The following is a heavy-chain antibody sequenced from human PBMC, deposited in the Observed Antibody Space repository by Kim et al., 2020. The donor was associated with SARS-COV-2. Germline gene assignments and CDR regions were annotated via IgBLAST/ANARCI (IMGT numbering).Heavy chain of an antibody. J-gene: IGHJ5*02. D-gene: IGHD3-22*01. CDR2: IKSKTDGGTT. CDR3: TTEGGGFGDYDSSGYFPGWFDP. Sequence: GGSLRLSCAASGFTFSNAWMSWVRQAPGKGLEWVGRIKSKTDGGTTDYAAPVKGRFTISRDDSKNTLYLQMNSLKTEDTAVYYCTTEGGGFGDYDSSGYFPGWFDPWGQGTLVTVSS. CDR1: GFTFSNAW. V-gene: IGHV3-15*01.